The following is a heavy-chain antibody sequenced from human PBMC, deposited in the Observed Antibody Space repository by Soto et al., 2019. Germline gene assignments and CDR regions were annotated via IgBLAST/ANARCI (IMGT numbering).Heavy chain of an antibody. CDR1: GGSISSGGYY. CDR2: TYYSGST. J-gene: IGHJ4*02. V-gene: IGHV4-31*01. CDR3: SRTPDH. Sequence: QVQLQESGPGLVKPSQTLSLTCPVSGGSISSGGYYWSRIRQHPGKGLEWIGYTYYSGSTYYNPSLKGPITISVDTSKNQFSLKLGSVPAADTALYYCSRTPDHWGQGTLVTVSS. D-gene: IGHD2-15*01.